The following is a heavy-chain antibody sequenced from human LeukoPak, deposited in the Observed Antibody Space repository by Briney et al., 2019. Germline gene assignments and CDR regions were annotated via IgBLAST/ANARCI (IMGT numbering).Heavy chain of an antibody. J-gene: IGHJ4*02. CDR2: ISYDGSNK. V-gene: IGHV3-30-3*01. Sequence: PGGSLRLSCAASGFTFSSYAMHRVRQAPGKGLEWVAVISYDGSNKYYADSVKGRFTISRDNSKNTLYLQMNSLRAEDTAVYYYARARGGDYFFFDYWGQGTLVTVSS. CDR1: GFTFSSYA. D-gene: IGHD4-17*01. CDR3: ARARGGDYFFFDY.